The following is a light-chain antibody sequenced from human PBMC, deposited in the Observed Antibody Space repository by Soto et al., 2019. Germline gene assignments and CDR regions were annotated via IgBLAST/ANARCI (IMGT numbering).Light chain of an antibody. Sequence: DIVMTQSPEFLAVSLGERATINCKSSQSVFYSSDNKNYLTWYQHKPGQPPKLLIYWASTRESGVPDRFTGSGSGTDFTLTISSLQAEDVAVYYCQQHYSTPFTFGPGTKVDIK. CDR1: QSVFYSSDNKNY. CDR2: WAS. CDR3: QQHYSTPFT. J-gene: IGKJ3*01. V-gene: IGKV4-1*01.